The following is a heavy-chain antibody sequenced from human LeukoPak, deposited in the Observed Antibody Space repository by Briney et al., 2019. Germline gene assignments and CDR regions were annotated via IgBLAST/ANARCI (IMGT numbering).Heavy chain of an antibody. CDR2: INPNSGGT. D-gene: IGHD2-2*01. CDR3: ARLPYCSSTSCYLAPDDYYYYGMDV. Sequence: VGSVKVSCKASGYTFTGYYMHWVRQAPGQGLEWMGWINPNSGGTNYAQKFQGRVTMTRDTSISTAYMELSRLRSDDTAVYYCARLPYCSSTSCYLAPDDYYYYGMDVWGQGTTVTVSS. V-gene: IGHV1-2*02. J-gene: IGHJ6*02. CDR1: GYTFTGYY.